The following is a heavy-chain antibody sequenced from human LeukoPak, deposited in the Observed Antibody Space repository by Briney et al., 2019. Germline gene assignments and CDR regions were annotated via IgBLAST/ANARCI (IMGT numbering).Heavy chain of an antibody. D-gene: IGHD3-16*01. Sequence: SETLSLTSAVYGGSFSGYFWSWIRPPPREGLGWIGELNHSGGTNYNPSLQRRATISVDTSKNQFSLKLSSVTAADTAVYYCARDLRGPRYYCYGMDVWGQGTTVTVSS. J-gene: IGHJ6*02. V-gene: IGHV4-34*01. CDR1: GGSFSGYF. CDR2: LNHSGGT. CDR3: ARDLRGPRYYCYGMDV.